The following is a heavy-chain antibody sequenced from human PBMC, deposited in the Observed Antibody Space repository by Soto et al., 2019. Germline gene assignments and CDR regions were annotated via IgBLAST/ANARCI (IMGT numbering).Heavy chain of an antibody. V-gene: IGHV4-59*01. CDR3: ARGYCSSTSCHDAFDI. J-gene: IGHJ3*02. CDR1: GGSISSYY. Sequence: QVQLQESGPGLVKPSETLSLTCTVSGGSISSYYWSWIRQPPGKGLEWIGYIYYSGSTNYNPSLKIRVTIAVDTSKNQFSLKLSSVTAADTAVYYCARGYCSSTSCHDAFDIWGQGTMVTVSS. D-gene: IGHD2-2*01. CDR2: IYYSGST.